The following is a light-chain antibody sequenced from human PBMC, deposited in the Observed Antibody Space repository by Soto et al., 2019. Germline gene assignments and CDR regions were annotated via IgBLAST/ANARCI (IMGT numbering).Light chain of an antibody. CDR2: YDS. CDR1: NIGSKR. J-gene: IGLJ2*01. Sequence: SYELTQPPSVSVAPGKTASIACGGNNIGSKRVHWYQQKPGQAPVLVIYYDSDRPSGIPERFSGSNSGNTATLTISRVEAGDEADYDCHVWDSSSDHVVFGGGTKLTVL. CDR3: HVWDSSSDHVV. V-gene: IGLV3-21*04.